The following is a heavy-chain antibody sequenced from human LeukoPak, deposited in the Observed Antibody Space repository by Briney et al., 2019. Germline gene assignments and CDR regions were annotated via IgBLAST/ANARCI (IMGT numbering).Heavy chain of an antibody. CDR3: ARHVYYYGSGSYYAWFDP. Sequence: SETLSLTCAVYGASFSDYYWSWIRQPPGKGLEWIGEIHHSGSTNYNPSLKSRVTISVDTSKNQFSLKLSSVTAADTAVYYCARHVYYYGSGSYYAWFDPWGQGTLVTVSS. V-gene: IGHV4-34*01. CDR1: GASFSDYY. D-gene: IGHD3-10*01. CDR2: IHHSGST. J-gene: IGHJ5*02.